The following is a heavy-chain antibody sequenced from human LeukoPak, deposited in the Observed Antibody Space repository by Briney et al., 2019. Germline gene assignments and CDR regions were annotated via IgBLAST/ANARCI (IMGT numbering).Heavy chain of an antibody. D-gene: IGHD6-13*01. CDR1: GFTFSSYA. CDR3: ANLEGSSWPIDY. Sequence: GGSLRLSCAASGFTFSSYAMSWVRQAPGKGLEWASAISGSGGSTYYADSVKGRFTISRDNSKNTLYLQMNSLRAEDTAVYYCANLEGSSWPIDYWGQGTLVTVSS. J-gene: IGHJ4*02. CDR2: ISGSGGST. V-gene: IGHV3-23*01.